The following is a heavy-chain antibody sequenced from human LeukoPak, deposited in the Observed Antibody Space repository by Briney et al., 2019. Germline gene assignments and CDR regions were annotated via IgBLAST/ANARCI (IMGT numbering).Heavy chain of an antibody. Sequence: GTSLRLSRAVSGFTFSGYTMHWVRQAPGKGLEWVAVISFDGSNKYYGDSVKGRFTISRDNSKNTLYLQMNSLRPDDTAVYYCARSFYDILIGYYQYFDYWGQGTLVTVSS. CDR3: ARSFYDILIGYYQYFDY. CDR1: GFTFSGYT. V-gene: IGHV3-30-3*01. J-gene: IGHJ4*02. D-gene: IGHD3-9*01. CDR2: ISFDGSNK.